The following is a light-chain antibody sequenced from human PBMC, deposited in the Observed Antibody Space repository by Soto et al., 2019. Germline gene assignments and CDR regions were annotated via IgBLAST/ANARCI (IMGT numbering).Light chain of an antibody. CDR3: QQYNNWPPFT. J-gene: IGKJ2*01. CDR2: DAS. Sequence: EIVMTQSPATLSVSPGERATLSCRASQSVSSNLAWYQQKPGQAPRLLIYDASTRATGIPTWFRGSRSGAEITLTISSLQSEDFGVYYCQQYNNWPPFTFGQGTKLEIK. CDR1: QSVSSN. V-gene: IGKV3-15*01.